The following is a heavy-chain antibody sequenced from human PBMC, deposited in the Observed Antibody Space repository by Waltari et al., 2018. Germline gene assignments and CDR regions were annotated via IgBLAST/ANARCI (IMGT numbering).Heavy chain of an antibody. J-gene: IGHJ4*02. V-gene: IGHV4-34*01. CDR3: ARGGLKYYFDY. Sequence: QVQLQQWGAGLLKPSETLSLTCAVDGGSFGGYYWSWIRQPPGKGLEWIGEINHSGSTNYNPSLKSRVTISVDTSKNQFSLKLSSVTAADTAVYYCARGGLKYYFDYWGQGTLVTVSS. CDR1: GGSFGGYY. CDR2: INHSGST.